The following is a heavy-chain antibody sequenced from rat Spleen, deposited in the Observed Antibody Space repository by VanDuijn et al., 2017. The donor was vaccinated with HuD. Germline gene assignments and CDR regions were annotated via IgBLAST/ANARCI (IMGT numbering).Heavy chain of an antibody. Sequence: EVQLVESGGGLVQPGRSLKLSCAASGFTFSNYGMAWVRQAPTKGLEWVATINYDGSSTHYRDSVKGRFTISRDNAKSTLYLQMDSLRSEDTATYYCTRIIRGTGVMDAWGQGASVTVSS. CDR1: GFTFSNYG. V-gene: IGHV5-29*01. D-gene: IGHD4-3*01. J-gene: IGHJ4*01. CDR2: INYDGSST. CDR3: TRIIRGTGVMDA.